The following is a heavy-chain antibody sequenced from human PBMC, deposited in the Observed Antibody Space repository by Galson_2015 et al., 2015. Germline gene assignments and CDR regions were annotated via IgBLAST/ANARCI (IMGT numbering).Heavy chain of an antibody. CDR1: GFTFRDYS. D-gene: IGHD3-3*01. CDR3: ASDGPGVLRFLDV. J-gene: IGHJ6*04. Sequence: SLRLSCAASGFTFRDYSMNWVRQAPGKGPEWISYISNGGSTIYYADSVKGRFTISRDNAKNSLYLQMNSLRDEDTAVYYCASDGPGVLRFLDVWGKGTTVTVSS. V-gene: IGHV3-48*02. CDR2: ISNGGSTI.